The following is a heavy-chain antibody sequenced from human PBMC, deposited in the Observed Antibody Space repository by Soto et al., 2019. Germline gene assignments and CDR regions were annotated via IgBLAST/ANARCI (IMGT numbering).Heavy chain of an antibody. J-gene: IGHJ4*02. Sequence: SVKVSCKASGGTFSSYRFDWVRQARGQGLEWLGGIVPIYRTADYAQKFQGRVTITADESTRTVYMELSSLKSQDTALYYCARDSGAKLSSSWGQGTLVTVSS. D-gene: IGHD6-13*01. CDR3: ARDSGAKLSSS. V-gene: IGHV1-69*13. CDR1: GGTFSSYR. CDR2: IVPIYRTA.